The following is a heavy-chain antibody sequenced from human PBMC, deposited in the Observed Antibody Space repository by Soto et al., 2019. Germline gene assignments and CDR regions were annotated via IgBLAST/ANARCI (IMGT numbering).Heavy chain of an antibody. D-gene: IGHD2-15*01. CDR3: ARGGIVVVVAATTDYYYMDV. CDR2: INHSGST. Sequence: SETLSLTCAVYGGSFSGYYWSWIRQPPGKGLEWIGEINHSGSTNYNPSLKSRVTVSVDTSKNQFSLKLSSVTAADTAVYYCARGGIVVVVAATTDYYYMDVCGKGTTVTVSS. V-gene: IGHV4-34*01. J-gene: IGHJ6*03. CDR1: GGSFSGYY.